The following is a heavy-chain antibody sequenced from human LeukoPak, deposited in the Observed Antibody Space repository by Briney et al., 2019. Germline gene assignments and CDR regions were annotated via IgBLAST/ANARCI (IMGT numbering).Heavy chain of an antibody. CDR2: IYSGGST. V-gene: IGHV3-66*01. CDR1: GFTVSSNY. CDR3: AREGATVTAFDI. D-gene: IGHD4-17*01. Sequence: GGSLRLSCAASGFTVSSNYMSWVRQAPGKGLEWVSVIYSGGSTYYADSVKGRFTISRDNSKNTLYLQMNSLRAEDTALYHCAREGATVTAFDIWGQGTMVTVSS. J-gene: IGHJ3*02.